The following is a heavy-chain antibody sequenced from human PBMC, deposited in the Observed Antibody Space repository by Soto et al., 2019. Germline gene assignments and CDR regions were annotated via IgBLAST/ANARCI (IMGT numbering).Heavy chain of an antibody. CDR2: ISAYNGNT. CDR1: GYTFTSYG. CDR3: ARDPVKWELLPYGMDV. J-gene: IGHJ6*01. V-gene: IGHV1-18*01. D-gene: IGHD1-26*01. Sequence: ASVKVSCKASGYTFTSYGISWVRQAPGQELEWMGWISAYNGNTNYAQKLQGRVTMTTDTSTSTAYMELRSLRSDDTAVYYCARDPVKWELLPYGMDVWGQGTTVTVSS.